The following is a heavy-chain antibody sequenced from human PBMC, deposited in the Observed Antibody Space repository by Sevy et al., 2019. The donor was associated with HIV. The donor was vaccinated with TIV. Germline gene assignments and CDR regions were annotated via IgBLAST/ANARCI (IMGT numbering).Heavy chain of an antibody. D-gene: IGHD3-10*01. CDR3: ARGDGGNGPGPDGAFDI. Sequence: GGSLRLSCAASGFTFSRYDMHWVRQVTGKGLEWVAAIGTLHDTFYADSVKGRFTISRESATKSLFLQMNSLRVGDTAVYYCARGDGGNGPGPDGAFDIWGQGTMVTVSS. CDR1: GFTFSRYD. J-gene: IGHJ3*02. V-gene: IGHV3-13*01. CDR2: IGTLHDT.